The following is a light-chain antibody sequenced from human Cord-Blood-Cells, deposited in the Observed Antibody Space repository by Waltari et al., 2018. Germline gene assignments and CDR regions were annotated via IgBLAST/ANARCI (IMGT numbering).Light chain of an antibody. V-gene: IGKV4-1*01. J-gene: IGKJ1*01. CDR3: QQYYSTPRT. CDR1: QSVLYSSNNKND. Sequence: DIVMTQSPDSLAVSLGERATINCKSSQSVLYSSNNKNDLAWYQQKPGQPPKLLIYWASTRESGVPDRFSGSGSGTDFTLTISSLLAEDVAVYYCQQYYSTPRTFGQGTKVEIK. CDR2: WAS.